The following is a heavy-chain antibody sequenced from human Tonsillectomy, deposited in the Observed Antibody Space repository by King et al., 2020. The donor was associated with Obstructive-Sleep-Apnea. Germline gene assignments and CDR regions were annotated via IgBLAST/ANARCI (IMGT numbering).Heavy chain of an antibody. CDR2: ISYEGINK. D-gene: IGHD3-10*01. J-gene: IGHJ4*02. CDR3: ARDLKDYYGSGSY. V-gene: IGHV3-30*04. Sequence: VQLVESGGCVVQPGRSLRLSCSASGFTFSTYAIHWVRHAPGKGLEWVATISYEGINKNYAGSVKGRFTISRDNSKNTVYLEMNSLRAEDTAVYYCARDLKDYYGSGSYWGQGTLVTVSS. CDR1: GFTFSTYA.